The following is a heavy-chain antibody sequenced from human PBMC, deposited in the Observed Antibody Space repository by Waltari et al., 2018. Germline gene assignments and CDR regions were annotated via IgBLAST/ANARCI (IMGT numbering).Heavy chain of an antibody. CDR1: GYTFTSYD. D-gene: IGHD6-13*01. Sequence: QVQLVQSGAEVKKPGASVKVSCKASGYTFTSYDINWVRQATGQGLEWMGWMNPSSGKTGYAHKFQDRVTVTRNTSLSTSYMELSSLRSEDTAVYYCARGRAAAGPDYWGQGTLVTVSS. J-gene: IGHJ4*02. V-gene: IGHV1-8*03. CDR3: ARGRAAAGPDY. CDR2: MNPSSGKT.